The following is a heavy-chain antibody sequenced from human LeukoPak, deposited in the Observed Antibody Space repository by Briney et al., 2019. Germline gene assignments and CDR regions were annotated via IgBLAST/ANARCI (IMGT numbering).Heavy chain of an antibody. CDR2: INSISGEI. D-gene: IGHD6-19*01. J-gene: IGHJ4*02. CDR1: GFTFSYYS. Sequence: GGSLRLSCVASGFTFSYYSMNWVRQAPGKGLEWVSYINSISGEIWYADSVKGRFTISRDDAKNSLYLQMNSLRDEDTAVYYCARGSTSGWSYWGQGTLVTVSS. V-gene: IGHV3-48*02. CDR3: ARGSTSGWSY.